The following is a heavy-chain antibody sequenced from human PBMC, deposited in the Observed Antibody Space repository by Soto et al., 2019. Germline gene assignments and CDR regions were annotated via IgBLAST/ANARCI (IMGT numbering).Heavy chain of an antibody. CDR1: GGSISSSSYY. J-gene: IGHJ3*02. D-gene: IGHD3-16*01. V-gene: IGHV4-39*01. CDR2: IFYSGST. Sequence: PSETLSLTCTVSGGSISSSSYYWGWIRQPPGKGLEWIGSIFYSGSTYYNPSLKSRVTISVDTSKNQFSLKLSSVTAADTAVYYCARQTDDSYTFNAFDIWGHGTMVTVSS. CDR3: ARQTDDSYTFNAFDI.